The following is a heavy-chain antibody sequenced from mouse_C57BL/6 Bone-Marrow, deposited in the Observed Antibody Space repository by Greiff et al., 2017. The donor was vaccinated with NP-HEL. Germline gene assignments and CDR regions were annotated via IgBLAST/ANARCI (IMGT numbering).Heavy chain of an antibody. J-gene: IGHJ1*03. CDR2: IWWDDDK. CDR1: GFSLSTFGMG. CDR3: ARMRGRYYGSSRYWYFDV. D-gene: IGHD1-1*01. Sequence: QVTLKESGPGILQPSQTLSLTCSFSGFSLSTFGMGVGWIRQPSGKGLEWLAHIWWDDDKYYNPALKSRFTISKDTSKNQVFLKIANVDTADTATYYCARMRGRYYGSSRYWYFDVWGTGTTVTVSS. V-gene: IGHV8-8*01.